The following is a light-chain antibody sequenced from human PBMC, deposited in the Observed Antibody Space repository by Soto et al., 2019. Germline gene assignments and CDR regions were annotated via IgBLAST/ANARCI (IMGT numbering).Light chain of an antibody. V-gene: IGKV3-11*01. CDR2: EAS. CDR1: QSVSSY. J-gene: IGKJ5*01. CDR3: QQRSNWPPIT. Sequence: EIVLTQSPATLSLSPGERATLSCRASQSVSSYLAWYQQKPGQAPRLLIYEASNRATGIPVRFSGSGSGTDFTLTISSLEPEDFAVYYCQQRSNWPPITFGQGTRLEIK.